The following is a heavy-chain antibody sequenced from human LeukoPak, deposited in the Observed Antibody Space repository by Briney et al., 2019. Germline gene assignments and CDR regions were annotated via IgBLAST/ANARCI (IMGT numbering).Heavy chain of an antibody. V-gene: IGHV4-4*07. J-gene: IGHJ4*02. CDR3: ARGLSGYSSSWCFDY. D-gene: IGHD6-13*01. CDR1: GGSISSYY. Sequence: SETLSLTCTVSGGSISSYYWSWIRQPAGKGLEWIGRIYTSGSTNYNPSLKSRVTMSVDTSKNQFSLKLSSVTAADTAVYYCARGLSGYSSSWCFDYWGQGTLVTVSS. CDR2: IYTSGST.